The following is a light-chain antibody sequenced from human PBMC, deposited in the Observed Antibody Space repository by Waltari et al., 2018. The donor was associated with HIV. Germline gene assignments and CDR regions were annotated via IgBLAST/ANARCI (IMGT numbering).Light chain of an antibody. J-gene: IGLJ3*02. CDR2: KVD. CDR3: ASYTANDTVL. V-gene: IGLV2-14*01. CDR1: DSDFGFYNF. Sequence: SGLTQPASVSGFPGQSITIPCTGADSDFGFYNFVSWYHQYPGKVPKVILSKVDSRASGVSDRFSGSKSGNTASLRISGLRTEDEGVYFCASYTANDTVLFAGGTTVTVL.